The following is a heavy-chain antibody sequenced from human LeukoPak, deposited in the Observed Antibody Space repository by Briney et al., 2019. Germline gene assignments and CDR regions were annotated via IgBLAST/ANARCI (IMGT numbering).Heavy chain of an antibody. CDR1: GGSISSYY. Sequence: SETLSLTCTVSGGSISSYYWSWLRQPPGKGLEWIGYIYYSGSTNYNPSLKSRVTISVDTSKNQFSLKLSSVTAADTAVYYCARGLRDGYSRLFDYWGQGTLVTVSS. D-gene: IGHD5-24*01. J-gene: IGHJ4*02. CDR3: ARGLRDGYSRLFDY. CDR2: IYYSGST. V-gene: IGHV4-59*01.